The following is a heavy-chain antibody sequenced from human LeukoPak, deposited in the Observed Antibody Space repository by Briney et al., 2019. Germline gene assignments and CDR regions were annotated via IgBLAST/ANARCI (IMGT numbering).Heavy chain of an antibody. Sequence: PSETLSITCAVYGGSFSGYYWSWIRQPPGKGLEWIGEINHSGSTNYNPSLKSRVTISVDTSKNQFSLKLSSVTAADTAVYYCAKKTTVYTKRDAFDIWGQGTMVTVSS. CDR2: INHSGST. CDR1: GGSFSGYY. V-gene: IGHV4-34*01. D-gene: IGHD4-17*01. J-gene: IGHJ3*02. CDR3: AKKTTVYTKRDAFDI.